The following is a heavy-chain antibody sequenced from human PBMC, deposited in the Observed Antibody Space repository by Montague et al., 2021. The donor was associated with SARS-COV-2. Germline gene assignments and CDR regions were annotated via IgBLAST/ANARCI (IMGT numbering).Heavy chain of an antibody. CDR2: IRTTGHT. Sequence: SQTLSLTCTVSGASISTGIYYWSWIRQPAGKGLEWTGRIRTTGHTDYNSSLESRVFMSVDTSTNQFSLSLTSVTAADTAVYFCARFGSGTLEFDLWGQGTLVTVSS. CDR3: ARFGSGTLEFDL. CDR1: GASISTGIYY. J-gene: IGHJ4*02. V-gene: IGHV4-61*02. D-gene: IGHD1-26*01.